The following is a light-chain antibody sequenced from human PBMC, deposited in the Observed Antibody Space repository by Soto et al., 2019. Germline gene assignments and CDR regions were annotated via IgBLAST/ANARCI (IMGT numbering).Light chain of an antibody. CDR1: QGVSSY. CDR3: QQLAAYPLT. V-gene: IGKV1-9*01. J-gene: IGKJ4*01. Sequence: IQLTQSPSSLSASVGDRVTITCRASQGVSSYLAWYQQKPGKAPNLLIYAASTLQSGVPSRFSGSGSGTDFTLTISSLHPEDFATYYCQQLAAYPLTFGGGTKVEIK. CDR2: AAS.